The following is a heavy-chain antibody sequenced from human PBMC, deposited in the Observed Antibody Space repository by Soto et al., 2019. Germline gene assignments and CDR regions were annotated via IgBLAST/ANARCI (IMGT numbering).Heavy chain of an antibody. CDR2: ISAYNGNT. J-gene: IGHJ5*02. D-gene: IGHD3-10*01. Sequence: ASVKVSCKASGYTFTSYGIGWVRQAPGQGLEWMGWISAYNGNTNYAQKLQGRVTMTTDTSTSTAYMELRSLRSDDTAVYYCARVRVITMVRGVIEFDPWGQGTLVTVSS. CDR3: ARVRVITMVRGVIEFDP. V-gene: IGHV1-18*01. CDR1: GYTFTSYG.